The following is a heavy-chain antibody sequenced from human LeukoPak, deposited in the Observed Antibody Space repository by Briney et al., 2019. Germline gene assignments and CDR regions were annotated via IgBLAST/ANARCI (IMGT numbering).Heavy chain of an antibody. CDR1: GYTFTGYY. J-gene: IGHJ6*02. CDR3: ARGRGSGWGYYYYYGMDV. Sequence: ASVKVSCKASGYTFTGYYIHWVRQAPGQGLEWMGWMNPNSGNTGYAQKFQGRVTMTRNTSISTAYMELSSLRSEDTAVYYCARGRGSGWGYYYYYGMDVWGQGTTVTVSS. V-gene: IGHV1-8*02. CDR2: MNPNSGNT. D-gene: IGHD6-19*01.